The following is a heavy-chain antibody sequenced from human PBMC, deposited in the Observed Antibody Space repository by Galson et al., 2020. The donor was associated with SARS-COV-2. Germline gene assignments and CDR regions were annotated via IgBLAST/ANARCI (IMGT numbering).Heavy chain of an antibody. CDR2: IIPIFGTA. D-gene: IGHD4-17*01. CDR3: ALGGYYGGNEEASDY. V-gene: IGHV1-69*13. CDR1: GGTFSSYA. Sequence: SVKVPCQASGGTFSSYAISWVRQAPGQGLEWMGGIIPIFGTANYAQKFQGRVTITADESTSTASMELSSLSSEDTAVYYCALGGYYGGNEEASDYWGQGTLVTVAS. J-gene: IGHJ4*02.